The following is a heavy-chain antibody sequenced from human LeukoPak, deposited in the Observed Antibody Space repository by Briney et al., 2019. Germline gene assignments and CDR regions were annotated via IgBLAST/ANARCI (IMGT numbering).Heavy chain of an antibody. CDR2: INSGGST. V-gene: IGHV3-66*01. Sequence: PGGSLRLSCAASGFTFSSNYMSWVRQAPGKGLEWVSVINSGGSTYREDSVKGRCTISSDNSKNTMYLQINNLRAEDTAVYYCARKRWLQGVFDYWGQGTLVTVSS. D-gene: IGHD5-24*01. J-gene: IGHJ4*02. CDR3: ARKRWLQGVFDY. CDR1: GFTFSSNY.